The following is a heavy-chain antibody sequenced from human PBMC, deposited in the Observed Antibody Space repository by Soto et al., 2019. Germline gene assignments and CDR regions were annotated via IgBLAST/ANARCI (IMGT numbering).Heavy chain of an antibody. Sequence: GGSQKLSCVASGFTFSSYSMNWVRQAPGKGLEWVSYISSSSTTIYYADSVKGRFTISRVNTKNSLYLQMNSLRDEDTAVYYCARDDSSGYYLEPFDYWGQGTLVTVSS. J-gene: IGHJ4*02. D-gene: IGHD3-22*01. CDR3: ARDDSSGYYLEPFDY. CDR1: GFTFSSYS. CDR2: ISSSSTTI. V-gene: IGHV3-48*02.